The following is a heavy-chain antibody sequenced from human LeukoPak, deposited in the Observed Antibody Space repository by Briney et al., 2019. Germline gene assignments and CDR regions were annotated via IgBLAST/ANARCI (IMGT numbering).Heavy chain of an antibody. CDR3: VSFYETY. CDR2: INSDGSWT. CDR1: GNYW. J-gene: IGHJ4*02. Sequence: PGGSLRLSCAASGNYWMHWVRQVPGKGLVWVSHINSDGSWTSYADSVKGRFTISKDNAKNPVYLQMNSLRAEDTAVYYCVSFYETYWGRGTLVTVSS. D-gene: IGHD2/OR15-2a*01. V-gene: IGHV3-74*01.